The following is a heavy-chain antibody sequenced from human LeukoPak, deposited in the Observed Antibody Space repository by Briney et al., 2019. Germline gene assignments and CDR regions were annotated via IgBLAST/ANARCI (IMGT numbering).Heavy chain of an antibody. CDR3: AKMGHYYDSSGYYYGVDY. V-gene: IGHV1-18*01. CDR2: ISAYNGNT. D-gene: IGHD3-22*01. CDR1: GYTFTNYG. J-gene: IGHJ4*02. Sequence: ASVKVSCKASGYTFTNYGISWVRQAPGKGLEWLGWISAYNGNTNYAQKAQGRVTMTIDTTTSTAYMEVRSLRSDDTAVYYCAKMGHYYDSSGYYYGVDYWGQGTLVTVSS.